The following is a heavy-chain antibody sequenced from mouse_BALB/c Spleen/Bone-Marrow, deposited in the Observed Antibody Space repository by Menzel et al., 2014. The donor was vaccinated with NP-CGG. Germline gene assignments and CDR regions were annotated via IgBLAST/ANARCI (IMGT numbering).Heavy chain of an antibody. J-gene: IGHJ2*01. D-gene: IGHD4-1*02. CDR1: GFTFXDYY. Sequence: EVQLVESGGGLVQPGGSLRLSCTTSGFTFXDYYMSWVRQPPGKALEWLGFIRNKANGYTTEYSASVKGRFTISRDSSQSIPYLQMNTLRAEDSATYYCARTTGTPYLDYWGQGTTLTVSS. CDR3: ARTTGTPYLDY. V-gene: IGHV7-3*02. CDR2: IRNKANGYTT.